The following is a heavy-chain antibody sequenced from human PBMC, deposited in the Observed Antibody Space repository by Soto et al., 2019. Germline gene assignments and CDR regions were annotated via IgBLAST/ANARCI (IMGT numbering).Heavy chain of an antibody. CDR3: ARGRVSATRPAHFDY. CDR1: GFTFISYS. CDR2: ISSSSSYI. J-gene: IGHJ4*02. D-gene: IGHD2-21*02. V-gene: IGHV3-21*01. Sequence: GGSLRLSCAASGFTFISYSMNWVRQAPGKGLEWVSSISSSSSYIYYADSVKGRFTISRDNAKNSLYLQMSSLRAEDTAVYYCARGRVSATRPAHFDYWGQGTLVTDSS.